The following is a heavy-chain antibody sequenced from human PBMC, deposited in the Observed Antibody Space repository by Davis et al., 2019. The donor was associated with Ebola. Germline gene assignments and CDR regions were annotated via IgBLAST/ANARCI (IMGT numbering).Heavy chain of an antibody. CDR2: TYYNSKWYK. CDR1: GDSVSGNSGA. Sequence: PSETLSLTCAISGDSVSGNSGAWNWIRQSPSRGLEWLGRTYYNSKWYKDYAVAVKSRITINPDTSKNQFSLQLNSVTPEDTALYYCARGWLRTGFDYWGQGTLVTVSS. V-gene: IGHV6-1*01. CDR3: ARGWLRTGFDY. D-gene: IGHD5-12*01. J-gene: IGHJ4*02.